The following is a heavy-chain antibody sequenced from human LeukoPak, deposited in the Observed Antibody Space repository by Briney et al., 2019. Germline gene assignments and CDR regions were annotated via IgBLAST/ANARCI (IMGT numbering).Heavy chain of an antibody. D-gene: IGHD5-24*01. V-gene: IGHV3-7*04. Sequence: GGSQRLSCAASGFTFSSYWMSWVRQAPGKGLEWVANIKQDGSEKYHVDSVKGRFTISRDNAKNSLYLQMNSLRAEDTAVYYCVRPQRWLQFGALDYWGQGTLVTVSS. CDR1: GFTFSSYW. CDR3: VRPQRWLQFGALDY. CDR2: IKQDGSEK. J-gene: IGHJ4*02.